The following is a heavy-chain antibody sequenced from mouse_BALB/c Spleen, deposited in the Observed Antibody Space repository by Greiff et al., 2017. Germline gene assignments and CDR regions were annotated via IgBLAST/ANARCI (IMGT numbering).Heavy chain of an antibody. Sequence: EVQLVESGGGLVQPGGSLRLSCATSGFTFTDYYMSWVRQPPGKALEWLGFIRNKANGYTTEYSASVKGRFTISRDNSQSILYLQMNTLRAEDTAIYYCARALYDYDGEGAMDYWGQGTSVTVSS. CDR2: IRNKANGYTT. CDR1: GFTFTDYY. CDR3: ARALYDYDGEGAMDY. J-gene: IGHJ4*01. V-gene: IGHV7-3*02. D-gene: IGHD2-4*01.